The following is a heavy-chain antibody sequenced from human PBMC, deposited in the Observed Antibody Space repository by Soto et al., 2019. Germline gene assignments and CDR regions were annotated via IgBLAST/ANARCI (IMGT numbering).Heavy chain of an antibody. CDR3: AKYLLGDYGSGSYYWKQPFDS. CDR2: IGGSGGTT. D-gene: IGHD3-10*01. J-gene: IGHJ4*02. V-gene: IGHV3-23*01. CDR1: GFTFSRYA. Sequence: GGSLRLSCAASGFTFSRYAMNWVRQAPGKGLEWVSAIGGSGGTTYYADSVKGRFTVSRDNSKNTLYLQINSLRAEDTAVYYCAKYLLGDYGSGSYYWKQPFDSWGQGTLVTVSS.